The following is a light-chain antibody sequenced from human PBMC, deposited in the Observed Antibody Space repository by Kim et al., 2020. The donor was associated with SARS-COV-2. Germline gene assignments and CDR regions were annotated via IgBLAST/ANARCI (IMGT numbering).Light chain of an antibody. Sequence: PSLPSSWPRTSRYVGVYPSVSCYQQPPGNGPKRMFYDVSDRPSGFSNRFSGSKSGNTASLTISGLQAENEAHYYCPSYTSSSTLVFGGGTKLTVL. V-gene: IGLV2-14*03. CDR3: PSYTSSSTLV. J-gene: IGLJ2*01. CDR1: SRYVGVYPS. CDR2: DVS.